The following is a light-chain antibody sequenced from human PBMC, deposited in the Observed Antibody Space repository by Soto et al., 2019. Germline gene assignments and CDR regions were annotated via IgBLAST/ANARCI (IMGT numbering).Light chain of an antibody. V-gene: IGKV3-15*01. Sequence: EIVLTESQDTLALSPGERATLSYRASQSVSSYLAWYQQKPGQAPRLLIYGASTRATGIPARFSGSGSGTEFTLTISSLQSEDFAVYYCQQYNNWPQTFGQGTKVDIK. CDR1: QSVSSY. CDR3: QQYNNWPQT. J-gene: IGKJ1*01. CDR2: GAS.